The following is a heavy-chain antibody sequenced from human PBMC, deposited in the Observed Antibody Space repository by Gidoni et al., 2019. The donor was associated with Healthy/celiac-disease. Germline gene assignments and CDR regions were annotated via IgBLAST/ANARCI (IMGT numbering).Heavy chain of an antibody. CDR1: GFTFSSYA. J-gene: IGHJ3*02. V-gene: IGHV3-23*01. Sequence: EVQLLESGGGLVQPGGSLRLSCAASGFTFSSYALSWVRQAPGKGLEWVSAISGSGGSTYYADSVKGRFTISRDNSKNTLYLQMNSLRAEDTAVYYCAKVATYYDFWSGYGDAFDIWGQGTMVTVSS. CDR3: AKVATYYDFWSGYGDAFDI. CDR2: ISGSGGST. D-gene: IGHD3-3*01.